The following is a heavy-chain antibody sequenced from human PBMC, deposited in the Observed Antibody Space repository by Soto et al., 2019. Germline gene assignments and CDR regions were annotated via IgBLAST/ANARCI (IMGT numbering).Heavy chain of an antibody. V-gene: IGHV1-69*06. Sequence: QVQLVQSGAEAGKPGSSVKVSCRASGGIFSSFTISWVRQAPGQGLEWLGGIIPIFDTPTYAQNFQGRVTITADKSTNTVYMELSSLRSEYTAVYYCATHGATTMARGAMKHYYYVMDVWGQGTTVTVSS. CDR2: IIPIFDTP. J-gene: IGHJ6*02. D-gene: IGHD3-10*01. CDR1: GGIFSSFT. CDR3: ATHGATTMARGAMKHYYYVMDV.